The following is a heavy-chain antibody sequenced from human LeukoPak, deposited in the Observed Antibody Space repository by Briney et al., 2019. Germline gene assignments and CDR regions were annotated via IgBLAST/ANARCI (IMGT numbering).Heavy chain of an antibody. J-gene: IGHJ4*02. V-gene: IGHV1-2*02. Sequence: ASVKVSCKASGYTFTGYYMHWVRQAPGQGLEWMGWINPNSGGTNYAQKFQGRVTMTRDMSTSTVYMELSSLRSEDTAVYYCAREVSGSYQATIDYWGQGTLVTVSS. CDR1: GYTFTGYY. D-gene: IGHD1-26*01. CDR3: AREVSGSYQATIDY. CDR2: INPNSGGT.